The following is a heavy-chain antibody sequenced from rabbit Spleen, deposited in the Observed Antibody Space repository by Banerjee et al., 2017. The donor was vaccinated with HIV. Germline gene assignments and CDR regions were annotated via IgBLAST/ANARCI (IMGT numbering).Heavy chain of an antibody. CDR2: IYGGSSSST. CDR1: GFSFSSGYD. D-gene: IGHD7-1*01. J-gene: IGHJ4*01. V-gene: IGHV1S45*01. Sequence: QQQLVESGGGLVQPEGSLTLTCTASGFSFSSGYDMCWVRQAPGKGLEWIACIYGGSSSSTYYASWAKGRFTISKTSSTTVTLQMTSLTAADTATYFCASSYIGYIDVFNLWGQGTLVTVS. CDR3: ASSYIGYIDVFNL.